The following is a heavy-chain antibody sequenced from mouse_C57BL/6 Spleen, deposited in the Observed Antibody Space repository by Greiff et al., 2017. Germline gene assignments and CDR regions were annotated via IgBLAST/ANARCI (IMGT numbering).Heavy chain of an antibody. V-gene: IGHV14-1*01. CDR3: TTPYDDDDWFAY. J-gene: IGHJ3*01. Sequence: VQLQQSGAELVRPGASVKLSCTASGFNIKDYYMHWVKQRPEQGLEWIGRIDPEDGATEYAPKFQGKATMTEDPSSNTAYLQLSSLTSEDTAVYYCTTPYDDDDWFAYWGQGTLVTVSA. CDR1: GFNIKDYY. CDR2: IDPEDGAT. D-gene: IGHD2-4*01.